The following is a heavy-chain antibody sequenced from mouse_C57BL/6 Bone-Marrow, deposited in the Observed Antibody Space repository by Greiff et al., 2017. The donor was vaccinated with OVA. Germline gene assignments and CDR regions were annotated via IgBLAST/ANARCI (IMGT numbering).Heavy chain of an antibody. J-gene: IGHJ3*01. CDR3: AREDDYDGFAY. Sequence: QVQLQQSGAELARPGASVKLSCKASGYTFTSYGISWVKQRTGQGLEWIGEIYPRSGNTYYNEKFKDKATLTADKSSSTAYMQLSSLTYEDSAVYYCAREDDYDGFAYWGQGTLVTVSA. D-gene: IGHD2-4*01. CDR2: IYPRSGNT. CDR1: GYTFTSYG. V-gene: IGHV1-81*01.